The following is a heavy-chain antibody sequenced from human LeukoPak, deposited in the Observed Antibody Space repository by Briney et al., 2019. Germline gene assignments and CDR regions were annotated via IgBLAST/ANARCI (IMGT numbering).Heavy chain of an antibody. CDR2: IYYSGST. CDR1: GGSISSGGYY. Sequence: PSETLSLTCTVSGGSISSGGYYWSWIRQHPGKGLEWIGYIYYSGSTYYNPSLKSRVTISVDTSKDQFSLKLSSVTAADTAVYYCARERDSGYDYRYFDYWGQGTLVTVSS. CDR3: ARERDSGYDYRYFDY. J-gene: IGHJ4*02. D-gene: IGHD5-12*01. V-gene: IGHV4-31*03.